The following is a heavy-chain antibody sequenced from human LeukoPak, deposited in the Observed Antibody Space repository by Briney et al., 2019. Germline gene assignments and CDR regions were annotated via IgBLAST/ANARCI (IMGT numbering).Heavy chain of an antibody. V-gene: IGHV3-74*01. D-gene: IGHD3-9*01. CDR1: GFTFSSYW. CDR3: ARDSGPFDYLLSFDY. CDR2: INSDGSST. Sequence: GGSLRLSCAASGFTFSSYWMHWVRQAPGKGLVWVSRINSDGSSTSYADSVKGRFTISRDNAKNTLYLQMNSLRAEDTAVYYCARDSGPFDYLLSFDYWGQGTLVTVSS. J-gene: IGHJ4*02.